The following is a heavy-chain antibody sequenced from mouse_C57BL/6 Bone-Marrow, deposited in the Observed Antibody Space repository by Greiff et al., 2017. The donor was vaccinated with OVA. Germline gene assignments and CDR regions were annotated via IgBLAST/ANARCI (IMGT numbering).Heavy chain of an antibody. V-gene: IGHV10-1*01. CDR2: IRSKSNNYAT. D-gene: IGHD1-1*01. J-gene: IGHJ1*03. CDR3: VRHPNYYGSSYGDWYFDV. CDR1: GFSFNTYA. Sequence: GGGLVQPKGSLKLSCAASGFSFNTYAMNWVRQAPGKGLEWVARIRSKSNNYATYYADSVKDRFTISRDDSESMLYLQMNNLKTEDTAMYYCVRHPNYYGSSYGDWYFDVWGTGTTVTVSS.